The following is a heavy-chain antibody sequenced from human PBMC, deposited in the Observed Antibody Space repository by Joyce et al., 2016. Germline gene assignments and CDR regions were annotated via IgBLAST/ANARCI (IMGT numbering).Heavy chain of an antibody. CDR3: ARSSYTNGIFDY. D-gene: IGHD2-8*01. CDR1: GFTFSSYS. J-gene: IGHJ4*02. Sequence: EVQLVESGGGLVKPGGSLRLSCAASGFTFSSYSMGWVRQAAGKGLEWVSTLSSISSYIKYTDSVKGRFTISRDNANNSLYLQMNSLRVEDTAVYYCARSSYTNGIFDYWGQGTLVTVSS. V-gene: IGHV3-21*01. CDR2: LSSISSYI.